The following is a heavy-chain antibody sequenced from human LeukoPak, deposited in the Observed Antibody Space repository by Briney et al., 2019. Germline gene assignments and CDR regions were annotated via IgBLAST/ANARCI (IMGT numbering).Heavy chain of an antibody. CDR1: GGXISGYY. D-gene: IGHD3-22*01. CDR3: AKVSDRDSSGYYWGFEY. Sequence: PSETLSLTCTVSGGXISGYYCSWIRQPPGKGLECIGYIYYSGSTNYSPSLKSRVTISVDTSRNQFSLKLTSVTAADTAVYYCAKVSDRDSSGYYWGFEYWGQGTLVTVSS. CDR2: IYYSGST. V-gene: IGHV4-59*08. J-gene: IGHJ4*02.